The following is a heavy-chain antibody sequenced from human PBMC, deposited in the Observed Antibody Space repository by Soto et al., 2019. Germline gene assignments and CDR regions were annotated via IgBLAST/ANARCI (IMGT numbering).Heavy chain of an antibody. CDR3: ARVGGWYVPDY. D-gene: IGHD6-19*01. CDR2: INAGNGNT. V-gene: IGHV1-3*05. CDR1: GYTFTSYA. Sequence: QVQLVQSGAEEKKPGASVKVSCKASGYTFTSYAMHWVRQAPGQRLEWMGWINAGNGNTKYSQKFQGRVTITRDTSASTAYMELSSMRSEDTAVYYCARVGGWYVPDYWGQGTLVTVSS. J-gene: IGHJ4*02.